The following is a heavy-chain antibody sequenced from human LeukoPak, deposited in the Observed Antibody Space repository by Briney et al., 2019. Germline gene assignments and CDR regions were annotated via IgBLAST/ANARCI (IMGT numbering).Heavy chain of an antibody. Sequence: SQTLSLTCTVSGGSISSGDYYWSWIRQPPGKGLEWIGYIYYSGSTYYNPSLKSRVTISVDMSKNQFSLKLSSVTAADTAVYYCARARVLLLRAFDIWGQGTMVTVSS. CDR2: IYYSGST. CDR1: GGSISSGDYY. V-gene: IGHV4-30-4*01. D-gene: IGHD3-10*01. J-gene: IGHJ3*02. CDR3: ARARVLLLRAFDI.